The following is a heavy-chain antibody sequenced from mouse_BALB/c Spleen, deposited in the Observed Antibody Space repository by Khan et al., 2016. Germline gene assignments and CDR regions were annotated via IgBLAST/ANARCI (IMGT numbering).Heavy chain of an antibody. CDR3: TRFYDGYFFDY. CDR2: ISSGGTT. D-gene: IGHD2-3*01. CDR1: GFTFTSYA. Sequence: EVELVESGGGSVKPGGSLKLSCAASGFTFTSYAMSWVRQTPEKRLEWVASISSGGTTYYPDSVKGRFTISRDIARNILYLQMSSLRSEDTAIYYCTRFYDGYFFDYWGQGTTLTVSS. J-gene: IGHJ2*01. V-gene: IGHV5-6-5*01.